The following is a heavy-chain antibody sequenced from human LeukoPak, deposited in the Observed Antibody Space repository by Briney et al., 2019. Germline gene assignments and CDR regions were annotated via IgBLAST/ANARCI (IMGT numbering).Heavy chain of an antibody. Sequence: QTGGSLRLSCAASGFTFSSYAMHWVRQAPGKGLEWVAVISYDGSNKYYADSVKGRFTISRDNSKNTLYLQMNSLRAEDTAVYYCARSSHCSSTSCYLPFDYWGQGTLVTVSS. J-gene: IGHJ4*02. CDR1: GFTFSSYA. CDR2: ISYDGSNK. D-gene: IGHD2-2*01. CDR3: ARSSHCSSTSCYLPFDY. V-gene: IGHV3-30-3*01.